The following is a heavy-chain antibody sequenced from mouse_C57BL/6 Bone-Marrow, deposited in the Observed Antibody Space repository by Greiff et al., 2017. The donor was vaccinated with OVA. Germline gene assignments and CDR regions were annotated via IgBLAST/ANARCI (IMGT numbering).Heavy chain of an antibody. CDR2: IHPSDSDT. CDR1: GYTFTSYW. Sequence: QVQLQQPGAELVKPGASVKVSCKASGYTFTSYWMHWVKQRPGQGLEWIGRIHPSDSDTNYNQKFKGKATLTVDKSSSTAYMQLSSLTSEDSAVYFCARRRSYCTGSSYYFDYWGQGTTLTVSS. V-gene: IGHV1-74*01. D-gene: IGHD1-1*01. J-gene: IGHJ2*01. CDR3: ARRRSYCTGSSYYFDY.